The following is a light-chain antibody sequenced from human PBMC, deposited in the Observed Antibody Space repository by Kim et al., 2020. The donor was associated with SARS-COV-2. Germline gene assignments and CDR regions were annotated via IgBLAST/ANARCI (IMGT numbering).Light chain of an antibody. CDR2: GND. CDR1: TSNVGAGYD. V-gene: IGLV1-40*01. Sequence: VTISCTGSTSNVGAGYDVHWYQQLPGTVPKILIYGNDQRPSGVPGRFSGSTSGTSASLAITGLQPEDEADYYCQSYDSSLTGSRVFGGGTKVTVL. J-gene: IGLJ3*02. CDR3: QSYDSSLTGSRV.